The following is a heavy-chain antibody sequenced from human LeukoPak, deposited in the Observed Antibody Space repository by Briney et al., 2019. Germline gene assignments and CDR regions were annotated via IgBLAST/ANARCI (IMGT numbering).Heavy chain of an antibody. CDR2: IHNSGST. CDR3: ARHSSSSRGWFDP. D-gene: IGHD6-6*01. V-gene: IGHV4-59*08. J-gene: IGHJ5*02. Sequence: SDTVSLPCSVCVGPVHRYYRLWIRQPQARGREGMGYIHNSGSTNYSSSLKSRVTMSVDTSKNQFSLKLSSVTAADTAVYYCARHSSSSRGWFDPWGQGTLVTVSS. CDR1: VGPVHRYY.